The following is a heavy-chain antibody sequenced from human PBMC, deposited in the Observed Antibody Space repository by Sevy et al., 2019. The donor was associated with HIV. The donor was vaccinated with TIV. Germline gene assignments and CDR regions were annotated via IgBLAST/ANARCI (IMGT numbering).Heavy chain of an antibody. J-gene: IGHJ4*02. V-gene: IGHV3-23*01. CDR1: GFNFNFYA. Sequence: GGSLRLSCVASGFNFNFYAMSWVRLAPGKGLEWVSSIGATASTTYYADSVKGRFTVSRDNSKNVLSLQMGSLRVEDTALYYCAKDFRPYRAAVFDYWGQGVLVTVSS. CDR2: IGATASTT. CDR3: AKDFRPYRAAVFDY. D-gene: IGHD6-25*01.